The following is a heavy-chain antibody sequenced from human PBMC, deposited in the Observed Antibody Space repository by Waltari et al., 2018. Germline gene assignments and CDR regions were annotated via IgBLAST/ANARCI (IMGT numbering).Heavy chain of an antibody. D-gene: IGHD3-22*01. V-gene: IGHV1-24*01. Sequence: QVHVGPSAAEVKKPGASVKVSCKVSGISFSELSIHWVRQSPAKGLGWMGGFDVAYGEITNEQKFQGRFTLTKDTSTGTAYMELSSLTSDDTAVYYCAAGYSSGWSNLWGPGTLVSV. CDR3: AAGYSSGWSNL. CDR2: FDVAYGEI. J-gene: IGHJ5*02. CDR1: GISFSELS.